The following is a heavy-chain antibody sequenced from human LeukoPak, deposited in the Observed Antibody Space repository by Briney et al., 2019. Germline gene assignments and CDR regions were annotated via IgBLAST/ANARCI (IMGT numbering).Heavy chain of an antibody. J-gene: IGHJ6*02. D-gene: IGHD4-23*01. CDR2: IYYSGST. V-gene: IGHV4-59*08. CDR1: GGSISSYY. CDR3: ARLPGYGGNAYYYYGMDV. Sequence: SGTLSLTCTVSGGSISSYYWSWIRQPPGKGLEWIGYIYYSGSTNYNPSLKSRVTISVDTSKNQFSLKLSSVTAADTAVYYCARLPGYGGNAYYYYGMDVWGQGTTVTVSS.